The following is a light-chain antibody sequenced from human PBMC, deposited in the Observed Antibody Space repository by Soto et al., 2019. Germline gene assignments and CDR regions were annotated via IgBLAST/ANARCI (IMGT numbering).Light chain of an antibody. Sequence: QSALTQHPSASGSPGQSVTISCTGTSSDVGGYNYVSWYQQHPGKAPKLMIYEVTKRPSGVPDRFSGSKSGNTASLTVSGLQAEDEADYYCSSYAGSNNVVFGGRTQLTVL. CDR2: EVT. CDR1: SSDVGGYNY. V-gene: IGLV2-8*01. CDR3: SSYAGSNNVV. J-gene: IGLJ2*01.